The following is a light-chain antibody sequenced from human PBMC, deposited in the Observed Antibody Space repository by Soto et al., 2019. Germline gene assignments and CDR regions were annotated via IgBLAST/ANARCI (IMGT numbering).Light chain of an antibody. CDR3: QQSSSTLWT. J-gene: IGKJ2*02. CDR2: AAS. V-gene: IGKV1-39*01. CDR1: QSIKSF. Sequence: DIQMTQSPSSLSASVGDRVTITCRASQSIKSFLNWYQQKPGQAPRLLIYAASNVQSGVPSRFSGSGSGTDFTLTISSLQPADFATYYCQQSSSTLWTFGQGTKLEIK.